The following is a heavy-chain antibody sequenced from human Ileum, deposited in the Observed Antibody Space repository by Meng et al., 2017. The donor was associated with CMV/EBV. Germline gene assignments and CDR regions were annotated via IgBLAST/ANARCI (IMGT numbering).Heavy chain of an antibody. D-gene: IGHD6-13*01. CDR1: GGSISSRSYY. CDR2: IHYSGST. J-gene: IGHJ4*02. Sequence: GSLRLSCTVSGGSISSRSYYWGWIRQPPGKGLEWVGSIHYSGSTYYNPSLKSRVTGSVDTSKNQFSLKLSSVTAADTAVYSCASVTWQQRWGGFDYWGQGTLVTVSS. CDR3: ASVTWQQRWGGFDY. V-gene: IGHV4-39*07.